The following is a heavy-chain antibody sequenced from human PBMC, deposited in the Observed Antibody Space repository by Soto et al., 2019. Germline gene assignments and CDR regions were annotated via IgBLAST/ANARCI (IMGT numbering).Heavy chain of an antibody. J-gene: IGHJ4*02. Sequence: HPGGSLRLSCAASGFTFSNYAMHWVRQAPGKGLEWVAGMWYDGYNKYHADSVKGRFTISRDNSKNTLYLQMNSLKAEDTAVYYCARDLSGPLDYWGQGTLVTVSS. V-gene: IGHV3-33*01. CDR3: ARDLSGPLDY. CDR2: MWYDGYNK. CDR1: GFTFSNYA.